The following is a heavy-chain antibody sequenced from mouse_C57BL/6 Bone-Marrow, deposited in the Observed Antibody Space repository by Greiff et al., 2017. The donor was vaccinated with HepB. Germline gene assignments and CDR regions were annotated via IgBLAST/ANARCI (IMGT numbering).Heavy chain of an antibody. CDR2: IDPENGDT. CDR1: GFNIKDDY. CDR3: TTYYYGFYY. D-gene: IGHD1-1*01. J-gene: IGHJ2*01. V-gene: IGHV14-4*01. Sequence: EVQLQQSGAELVRPGASVKLSCTASGFNIKDDYMHWVKQRPEQGLEWIGCIDPENGDTEYASKFQGKATITADTSSNTAYLQLSSLTSEDTAVYYCTTYYYGFYYWGQGTTLTVSS.